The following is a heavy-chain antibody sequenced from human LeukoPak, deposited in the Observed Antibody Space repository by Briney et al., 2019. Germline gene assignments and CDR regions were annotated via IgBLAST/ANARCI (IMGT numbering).Heavy chain of an antibody. J-gene: IGHJ3*02. CDR1: GYTFTSYG. V-gene: IGHV1-18*01. Sequence: ASVKVSCKASGYTFTSYGISWVRQAPRQGPELMGWISAYNGNTNYPQKLQGRGTMTTDTSTSTAYMELRSLRSDDTAVYYCARVVPGTADAFDIWGQGRMVTVSS. CDR2: ISAYNGNT. D-gene: IGHD2-21*02. CDR3: ARVVPGTADAFDI.